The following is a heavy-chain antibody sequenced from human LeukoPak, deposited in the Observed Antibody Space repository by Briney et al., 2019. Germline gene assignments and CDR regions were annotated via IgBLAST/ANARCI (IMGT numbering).Heavy chain of an antibody. J-gene: IGHJ4*02. CDR2: IHSGGRT. Sequence: GESLRLSCAASGFSVSNNYLSWVRQPPGKGLEWVSVIHSGGRTKYADSVRDRFTISRDTAKNTVYLQMNSLRAEDAAVYYCAQMIGYSSGWSSYWGQGTLVTVSS. CDR1: GFSVSNNY. CDR3: AQMIGYSSGWSSY. V-gene: IGHV3-66*01. D-gene: IGHD6-19*01.